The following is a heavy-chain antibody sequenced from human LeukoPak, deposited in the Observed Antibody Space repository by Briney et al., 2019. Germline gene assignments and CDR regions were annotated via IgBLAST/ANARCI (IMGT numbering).Heavy chain of an antibody. J-gene: IGHJ4*02. D-gene: IGHD2-21*01. V-gene: IGHV3-23*01. CDR2: ISVSGNT. CDR1: GFTLSSYA. Sequence: GGSLRLSCAASGFTLSSYAMSWVRQAPGKGLEWVSAISVSGNTYHADSVKGRFTISRDSSKNTLYLQMNRLRAEDAAVYYCAKAPVATCSGAYCYPFDYWGQGTLVTVSS. CDR3: AKAPVATCSGAYCYPFDY.